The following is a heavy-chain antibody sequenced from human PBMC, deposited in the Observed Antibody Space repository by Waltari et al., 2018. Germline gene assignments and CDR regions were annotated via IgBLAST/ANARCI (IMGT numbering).Heavy chain of an antibody. J-gene: IGHJ3*02. CDR1: GFPLRSYW. Sequence: EVQLVESGGGLVQPGGSVRLSCAASGFPLRSYWMSWVRQAPGKGPEWVANIKKDGSEEYYVDSVRGRFTISRDNAKNSLYLQMNSLRPEDTAVYYCARDQWFAFDIWGQGTMVTVSS. CDR2: IKKDGSEE. CDR3: ARDQWFAFDI. V-gene: IGHV3-7*01. D-gene: IGHD3-22*01.